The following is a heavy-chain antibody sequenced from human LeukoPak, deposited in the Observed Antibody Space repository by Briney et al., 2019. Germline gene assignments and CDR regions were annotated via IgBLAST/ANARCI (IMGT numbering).Heavy chain of an antibody. Sequence: GSLRLSCAASAFTFSSYSMNWVRQAPGKGLEWVSSISSSSSYVYYADSVKGRFTISRDNAKNSLYLQMNSLRAEDTAVYYCARVGPWVNPDYYYHYMDVWGKGTTVTVSS. J-gene: IGHJ6*03. CDR2: ISSSSSYV. CDR3: ARVGPWVNPDYYYHYMDV. D-gene: IGHD1-14*01. CDR1: AFTFSSYS. V-gene: IGHV3-21*01.